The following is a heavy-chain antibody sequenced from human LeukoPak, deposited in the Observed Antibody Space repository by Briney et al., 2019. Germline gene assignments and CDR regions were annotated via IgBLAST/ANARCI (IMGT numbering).Heavy chain of an antibody. CDR1: GFTFDDYG. CDR3: TRETARYYYDSSGYPDY. D-gene: IGHD3-22*01. J-gene: IGHJ4*02. Sequence: GWSLRLSCAASGFTFDDYGMSWVRQAPGKGLEWVSGINWNGGSTGYADSVKGRFTISRDNAKNSLYLQMNSLRAEDTALYYCTRETARYYYDSSGYPDYWGQGTLVTVSS. CDR2: INWNGGST. V-gene: IGHV3-20*04.